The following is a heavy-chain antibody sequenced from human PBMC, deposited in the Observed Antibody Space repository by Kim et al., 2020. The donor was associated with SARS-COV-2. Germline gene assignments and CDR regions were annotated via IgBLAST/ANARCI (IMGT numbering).Heavy chain of an antibody. CDR2: IYYSGST. Sequence: SETLSLTCTVSGGSISSSSYYWGWIRQPPGKGLEWIGSIYYSGSTYYNPSLKSRVTISLDTSKNQFSLKLSSVTAADTAVYYCARHKRAAAAFDYWGQGTLVTVSS. CDR3: ARHKRAAAAFDY. CDR1: GGSISSSSYY. D-gene: IGHD6-13*01. J-gene: IGHJ4*02. V-gene: IGHV4-39*01.